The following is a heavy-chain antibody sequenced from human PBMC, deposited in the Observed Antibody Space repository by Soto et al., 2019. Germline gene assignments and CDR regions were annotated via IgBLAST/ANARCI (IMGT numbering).Heavy chain of an antibody. J-gene: IGHJ4*02. Sequence: PSATLSLTCAVYCVSFSGYYWSWIRQPPGKGLEWIGEINHSGSTNYNPSIKSRVTMSVDTSKNQFSLKMSSVTAADTAVYYCARTSKFDCWGQGTRVTVS. CDR1: CVSFSGYY. CDR3: ARTSKFDC. V-gene: IGHV4-34*01. CDR2: INHSGST. D-gene: IGHD6-6*01.